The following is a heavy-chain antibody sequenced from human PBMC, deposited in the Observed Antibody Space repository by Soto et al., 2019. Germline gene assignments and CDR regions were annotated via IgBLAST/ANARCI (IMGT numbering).Heavy chain of an antibody. J-gene: IGHJ4*02. CDR1: GFTFSSYG. CDR2: ISYDGSNK. D-gene: IGHD2-2*01. V-gene: IGHV3-30*18. Sequence: GGSLRLSCAASGFTFSSYGMHWVRQAPGKGLEWVAVISYDGSNKYYADSVKGRFTISRDNSKNTLYLQMNSLRAEDTAVYYCAKEGDPSRRHPAIDYWGQGTLVTVSS. CDR3: AKEGDPSRRHPAIDY.